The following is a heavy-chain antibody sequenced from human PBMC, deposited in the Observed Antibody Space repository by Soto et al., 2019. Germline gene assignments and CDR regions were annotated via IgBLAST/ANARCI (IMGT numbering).Heavy chain of an antibody. CDR2: IIPILGIA. V-gene: IGHV1-69*02. CDR3: ARANYDSSGYYYYYGMDV. D-gene: IGHD3-22*01. J-gene: IGHJ6*02. CDR1: GGTFSSYT. Sequence: SVKVSCKASGGTFSSYTISWVRQAPGQGLEWMGRIIPILGIANYAQKFQGRVTITADKSTSTAYMELSSLRSEDTAVYYCARANYDSSGYYYYYGMDVWGQGTTVPVSS.